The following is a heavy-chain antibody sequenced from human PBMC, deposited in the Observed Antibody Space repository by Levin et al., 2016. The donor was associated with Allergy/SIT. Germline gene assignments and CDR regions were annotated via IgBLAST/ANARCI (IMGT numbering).Heavy chain of an antibody. CDR2: INPDGGST. V-gene: IGHV3-74*01. CDR1: GFTLSNHW. D-gene: IGHD2-15*01. J-gene: IGHJ6*02. CDR3: AGARDCGGGSCYSLHYSGLDV. Sequence: GESLKISCAASGFTLSNHWIHWVRQVPGKGLLWVARINPDGGSTDYADSVKGRFTLSRDNAKNTLYLLMNSLRADDTAMYYCAGARDCGGGSCYSLHYSGLDVWGPGTTVTVSS.